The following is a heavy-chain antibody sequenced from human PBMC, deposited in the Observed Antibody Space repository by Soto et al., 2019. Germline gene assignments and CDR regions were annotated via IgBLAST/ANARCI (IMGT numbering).Heavy chain of an antibody. V-gene: IGHV1-3*01. CDR3: VRAVTDYYYHYFLDV. Sequence: ASVKVSCKASGYTLTSYAMHWVRQAPGQRLEWMGWINAGNGNTKYSQKFQGRVTITRDTSASTAYMELSSLRSEDTAVYYCVRAVTDYYYHYFLDVWAQGTTVTVSS. J-gene: IGHJ6*03. D-gene: IGHD4-4*01. CDR1: GYTLTSYA. CDR2: INAGNGNT.